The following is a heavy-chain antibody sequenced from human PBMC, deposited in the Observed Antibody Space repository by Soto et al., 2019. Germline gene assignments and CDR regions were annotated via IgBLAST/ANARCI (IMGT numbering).Heavy chain of an antibody. D-gene: IGHD4-4*01. Sequence: QVQLQESGPGLVKPSQTLSLTCTGSGGSISRGGYYWSWIRQHPGKRLEWIGLIYYSGSPYYNPPIKSLVTISVDTSKNQFSLKLSSVTAADTAVYYCARDPHYSNYWYFALWGRGTLVTVSS. V-gene: IGHV4-31*01. CDR2: IYYSGSP. CDR3: ARDPHYSNYWYFAL. CDR1: GGSISRGGYY. J-gene: IGHJ2*01.